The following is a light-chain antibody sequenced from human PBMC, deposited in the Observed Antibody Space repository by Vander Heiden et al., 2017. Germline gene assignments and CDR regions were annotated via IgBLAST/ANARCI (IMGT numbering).Light chain of an antibody. CDR2: DAS. J-gene: IGKJ4*01. CDR1: QSVSSY. Sequence: EIVLTQSPATLSLSPGERATLSCRASQSVSSYLAWYQQKPGQAPRLLIYDASNRATGIPARFSGSGYGTDFTLTISSREPEDFAVYYCQHRSNWPPHTFGGRTKVEIK. CDR3: QHRSNWPPHT. V-gene: IGKV3-11*01.